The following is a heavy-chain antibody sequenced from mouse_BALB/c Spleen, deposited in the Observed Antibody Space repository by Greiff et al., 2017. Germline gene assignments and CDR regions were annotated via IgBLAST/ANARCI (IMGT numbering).Heavy chain of an antibody. CDR2: IWGGGST. D-gene: IGHD2-4*01. CDR1: GFSLTSYG. Sequence: QVQLKESGPGLVAPSQSLSITCTVSGFSLTSYGVHWVRQPPGKGLEWLGMIWGGGSTDYNSALKSRLSISKDNSKSQVFLKMNSLQTDDTAMYYCARAGDYDWFAYWGQGTLVTVSA. J-gene: IGHJ3*01. V-gene: IGHV2-6-4*01. CDR3: ARAGDYDWFAY.